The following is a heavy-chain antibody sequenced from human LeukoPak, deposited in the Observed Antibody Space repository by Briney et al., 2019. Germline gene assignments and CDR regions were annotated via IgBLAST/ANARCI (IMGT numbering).Heavy chain of an antibody. CDR1: GFTFSSYA. CDR3: AKDRIYYGSGNYYNPPPSSFDY. J-gene: IGHJ4*02. V-gene: IGHV3-23*01. D-gene: IGHD3-10*01. Sequence: GGSLRLSCAASGFTFSSYAMNWVRQAPGKGLEWVSGISGSGGITYYADSVKGRFTISRDNSKNTLYLQMNSLRAEDTAVYYCAKDRIYYGSGNYYNPPPSSFDYGGQGTLVTVSS. CDR2: ISGSGGIT.